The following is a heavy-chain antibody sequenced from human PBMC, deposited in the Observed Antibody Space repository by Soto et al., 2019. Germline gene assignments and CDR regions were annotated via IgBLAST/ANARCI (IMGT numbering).Heavy chain of an antibody. CDR2: IIPIFGTA. J-gene: IGHJ6*02. V-gene: IGHV1-69*13. CDR3: ARHPSFGYXXXXXV. Sequence: GASVKVSCKASGGTFSSYAISWVRQAPGQGLEWMGGIIPIFGTANYAQKFQGRVTITADESTSTAYMEPSSLRSEDTAVYYCARHPSFGYXXXXXVXGQGTTVTVSS. D-gene: IGHD5-18*01. CDR1: GGTFSSYA.